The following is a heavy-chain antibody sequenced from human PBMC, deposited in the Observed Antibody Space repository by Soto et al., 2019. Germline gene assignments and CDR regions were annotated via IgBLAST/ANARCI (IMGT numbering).Heavy chain of an antibody. D-gene: IGHD5-12*01. Sequence: ASVKVSCKASGYTFTSYGISWVRQAPGPRLEWMGRIIPILGIANYAQKFQERVSMSRDKSTSTAYMELSSLRSEDTAVYYCAAGQEQYSGYDFDYYYGMNVWGQGTKVTVSS. J-gene: IGHJ6*02. CDR2: IIPILGIA. V-gene: IGHV1-69*04. CDR1: GYTFTSYG. CDR3: AAGQEQYSGYDFDYYYGMNV.